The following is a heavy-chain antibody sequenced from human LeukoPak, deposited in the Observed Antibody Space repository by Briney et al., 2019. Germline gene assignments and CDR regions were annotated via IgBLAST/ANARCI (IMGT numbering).Heavy chain of an antibody. CDR1: GFTFSSYW. J-gene: IGHJ4*02. D-gene: IGHD2-2*01. Sequence: GGSLRLSCAASGFTFSSYWMHWVRQAPGKGLVWVSRINSDGSSTSYADSVKGRFTISRDNAKNSLYLQMNSLRAEDTAVYYCARDGGIVVVPAATPVDYWGQGTLVTVSS. CDR2: INSDGSST. V-gene: IGHV3-74*01. CDR3: ARDGGIVVVPAATPVDY.